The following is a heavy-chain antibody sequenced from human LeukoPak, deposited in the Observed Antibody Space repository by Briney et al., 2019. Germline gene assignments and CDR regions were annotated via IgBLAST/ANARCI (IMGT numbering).Heavy chain of an antibody. J-gene: IGHJ5*02. CDR3: ARASGSYEWFDP. Sequence: ASVKVSCKASGYTFTSYDINWVRQATGQGLEWMGWMNPNSGNTGYAQKFQGSVTITRNTSISTAYMELSSLRSEDTAVYYCARASGSYEWFDPWGQGTLVTVSS. CDR2: MNPNSGNT. D-gene: IGHD1-26*01. CDR1: GYTFTSYD. V-gene: IGHV1-8*03.